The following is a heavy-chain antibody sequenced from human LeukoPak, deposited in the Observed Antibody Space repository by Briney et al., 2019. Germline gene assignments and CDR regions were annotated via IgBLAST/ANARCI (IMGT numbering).Heavy chain of an antibody. CDR3: ARNGVGVAGTVDY. J-gene: IGHJ4*02. Sequence: PGGSLRLSCAASGFTFSSYMMNWVRQAPGKGLEWVSCISSSSSYISYADSVKGRFTISRDNAKNSLYLQMNSLGAEDTAVYYCARNGVGVAGTVDYWGQGALVTVSS. D-gene: IGHD6-19*01. V-gene: IGHV3-21*06. CDR2: ISSSSSYI. CDR1: GFTFSSYM.